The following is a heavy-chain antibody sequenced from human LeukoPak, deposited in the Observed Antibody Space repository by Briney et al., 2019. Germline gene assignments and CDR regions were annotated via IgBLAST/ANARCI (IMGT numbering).Heavy chain of an antibody. J-gene: IGHJ2*01. V-gene: IGHV3-48*03. CDR2: VSGSGSTI. CDR1: GFTFSSYE. CDR3: ARAPAYWYFDL. D-gene: IGHD2-2*01. Sequence: GGSLRLSCAASGFTFSSYEMNWVRQAPGQGLEWVSYVSGSGSTIYYADSVKGRFTISRDNAKNSLYLQMDSLRADDTALYYCARAPAYWYFDLWAVAPWSLSPQ.